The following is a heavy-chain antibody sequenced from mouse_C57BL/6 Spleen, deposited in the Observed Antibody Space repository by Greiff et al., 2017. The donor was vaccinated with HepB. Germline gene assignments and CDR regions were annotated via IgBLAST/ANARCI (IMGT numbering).Heavy chain of an antibody. D-gene: IGHD2-1*01. CDR1: GYTFTDYY. Sequence: VQLQQSGPELVKPGASVKISCKASGYTFTDYYMNWVKQSHGKSLEWIGDINPNNGGTSYNQKFKGKATLTVDKSSSTAYMELRSLTSEDSAVYYCARRGIYYGGWYFDVWGTGTTVTVSS. CDR2: INPNNGGT. CDR3: ARRGIYYGGWYFDV. V-gene: IGHV1-26*01. J-gene: IGHJ1*03.